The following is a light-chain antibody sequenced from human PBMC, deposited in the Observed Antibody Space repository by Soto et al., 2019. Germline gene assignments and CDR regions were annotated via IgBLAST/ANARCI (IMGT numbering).Light chain of an antibody. Sequence: DIPMTQSPSTLSASVGERANIICRASQGVGSSLAWYQQKPGKAPKLLIYDASTLDSGDPSRFSGSGSGTEFSLTISSLQPDDFATYYCQYQGTFGQGTKVEI. J-gene: IGKJ1*01. V-gene: IGKV1-5*02. CDR3: QYQGT. CDR1: QGVGSS. CDR2: DAS.